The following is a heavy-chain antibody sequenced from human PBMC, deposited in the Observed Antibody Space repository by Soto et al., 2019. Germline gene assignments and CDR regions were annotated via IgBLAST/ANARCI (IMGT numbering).Heavy chain of an antibody. CDR3: ARVYDSSGYEH. D-gene: IGHD3-22*01. V-gene: IGHV2-26*01. Sequence: GSGPTLVNPTETFTLTCTVSGFSLGNPRMGVSWIRQPPGKALEWLAHIFSNDDKSYRTSLKSRVTISKDTSKSQVVLTMTNMDPVDTGTYYCARVYDSSGYEHWGQGTLVTV. CDR1: GFSLGNPRMG. CDR2: IFSNDDK. J-gene: IGHJ4*02.